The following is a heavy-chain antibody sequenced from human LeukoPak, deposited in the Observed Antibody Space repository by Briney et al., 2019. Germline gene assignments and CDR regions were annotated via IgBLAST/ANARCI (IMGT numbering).Heavy chain of an antibody. V-gene: IGHV4-59*08. CDR3: ARRKEGYYFDY. Sequence: SETLSLTCTVSRGSISTYHWSWIRQPPGKGLEWIGYIYYSGSTNYNPSLKSRVTISIDTSKNQFSLKLSSVTAPDTAVYYCARRKEGYYFDYWGQGTLVTVSS. J-gene: IGHJ4*02. CDR2: IYYSGST. CDR1: RGSISTYH.